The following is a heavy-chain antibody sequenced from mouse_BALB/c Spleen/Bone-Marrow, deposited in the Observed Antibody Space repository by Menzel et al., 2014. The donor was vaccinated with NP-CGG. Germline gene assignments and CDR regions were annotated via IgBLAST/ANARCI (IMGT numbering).Heavy chain of an antibody. CDR3: ANDWFAY. D-gene: IGHD2-3*01. CDR2: IDPANGNT. J-gene: IGHJ3*01. CDR1: GFNIKDTY. Sequence: VQLQQSGAELVKPGASVKLSCTASGFNIKDTYMHWVKQRPEQGLEWIGRIDPANGNTKYDPKFQGKATITADTSSHTAHLHLSSLTSEDTAVYYCANDWFAYWGQGTLVTVSA. V-gene: IGHV14-3*02.